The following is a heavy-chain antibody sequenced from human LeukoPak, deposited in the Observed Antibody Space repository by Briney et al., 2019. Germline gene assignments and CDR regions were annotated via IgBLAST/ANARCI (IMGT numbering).Heavy chain of an antibody. CDR2: IYYSGST. J-gene: IGHJ5*02. CDR1: GDSISSYY. D-gene: IGHD1-26*01. CDR3: ARASSIVGATGGGFDP. Sequence: TSETLSLACTVSGDSISSYYWSWIRQPPGKGLEWIGYIYYSGSTNYNPSLKSRVSISVDTSKNQFSLKLSSVTAADTAVYYCARASSIVGATGGGFDPWGQRTLVTVSS. V-gene: IGHV4-59*01.